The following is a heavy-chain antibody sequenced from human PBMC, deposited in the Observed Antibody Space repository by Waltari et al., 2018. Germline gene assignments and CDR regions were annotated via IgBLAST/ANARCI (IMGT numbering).Heavy chain of an antibody. CDR3: TRTRYCSTTSCQVDWFDP. J-gene: IGHJ5*02. Sequence: EVQLVESGGGLVQPGGSLGLSCAASGFTLSSYWMHWVRQAQGKGWVWRTRINGDGGSTSYADSVKGRFTISRDNDNNTLYLQMNSLRAEDTAVYYCTRTRYCSTTSCQVDWFDPWGQGTLVTVSS. CDR1: GFTLSSYW. V-gene: IGHV3-74*01. CDR2: INGDGGST. D-gene: IGHD2-2*01.